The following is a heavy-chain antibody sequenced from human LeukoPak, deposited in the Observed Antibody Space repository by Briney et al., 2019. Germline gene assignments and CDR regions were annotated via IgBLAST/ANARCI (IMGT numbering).Heavy chain of an antibody. D-gene: IGHD3-22*01. J-gene: IGHJ3*02. CDR2: ISPNTGDS. CDR1: GYTFSAYF. Sequence: GASVKVSCKASGYTFSAYFIHWVRQAPGQGLECLGWISPNTGDSKYAQKFQGRVTMTRDTSISTAYMELSSLRSDDTAIYYCARRQDSSGYSDAFDIWGQGTMVSVSS. V-gene: IGHV1-2*02. CDR3: ARRQDSSGYSDAFDI.